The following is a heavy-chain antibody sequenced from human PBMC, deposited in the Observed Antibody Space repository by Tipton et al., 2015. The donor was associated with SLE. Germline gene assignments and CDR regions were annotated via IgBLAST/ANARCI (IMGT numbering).Heavy chain of an antibody. V-gene: IGHV4-61*09. CDR2: IYTSGST. J-gene: IGHJ6*02. CDR1: GGSISTGSYY. D-gene: IGHD5-18*01. Sequence: LRLSCTVSGGSISTGSYYWNWIRQPAGKGLEWIGYIYTSGSTNYNPSLKSRVTISVDTSKNQFSLKLSSVTAADTAVYYCARGHTAMVGSLYYYGMDVWGQGTLVTVSS. CDR3: ARGHTAMVGSLYYYGMDV.